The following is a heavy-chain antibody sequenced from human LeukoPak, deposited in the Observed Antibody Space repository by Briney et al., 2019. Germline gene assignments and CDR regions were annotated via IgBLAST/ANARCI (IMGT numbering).Heavy chain of an antibody. J-gene: IGHJ3*02. V-gene: IGHV4-38-2*01. D-gene: IGHD6-19*01. CDR3: ARQSAVAGTVDAFDI. CDR1: GYSISSGYY. Sequence: SETLSLTCAVSGYSISSGYYWGWIRPPPGKGLEWIGSIYHSESTYYNPSLKSRVTISVDTSKNQFSLKLSSVTAADTAVYYCARQSAVAGTVDAFDIWGQGTMVTVSS. CDR2: IYHSEST.